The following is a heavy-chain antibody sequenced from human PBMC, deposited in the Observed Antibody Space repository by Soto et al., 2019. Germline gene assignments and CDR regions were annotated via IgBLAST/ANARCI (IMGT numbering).Heavy chain of an antibody. CDR2: MNPNSGNT. D-gene: IGHD6-19*01. J-gene: IGHJ5*02. Sequence: ASVKVSCKASGYTFTSYDINWVRQATGQGLEWMGWMNPNSGNTGYAQKFQGRVTMTRNTSISTAYMGLGSLRSEDTAVYYCARAVAGTSWFDPWGQGTLVTVSS. CDR1: GYTFTSYD. CDR3: ARAVAGTSWFDP. V-gene: IGHV1-8*01.